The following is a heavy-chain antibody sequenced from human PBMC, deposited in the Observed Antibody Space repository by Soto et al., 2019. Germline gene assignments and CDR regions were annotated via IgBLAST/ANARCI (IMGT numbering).Heavy chain of an antibody. CDR2: ISYHGSDK. CDR3: AXXHLTTTVTTVGY. Sequence: QVQLVESGGGVVQPGRSLRLSCAASGFTFSNYGMHWVRQAPGKGLEWVAVISYHGSDKYYADSVKGRFTISRDNSKNTLYXQMXXXRAEXXAXXXCAXXHLTTTVTTVGYWGQGTLVTVSS. CDR1: GFTFSNYG. D-gene: IGHD4-17*01. V-gene: IGHV3-30*03. J-gene: IGHJ4*02.